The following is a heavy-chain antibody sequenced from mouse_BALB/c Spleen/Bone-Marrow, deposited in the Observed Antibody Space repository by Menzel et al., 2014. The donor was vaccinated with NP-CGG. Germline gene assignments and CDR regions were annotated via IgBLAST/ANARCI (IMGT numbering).Heavy chain of an antibody. CDR3: ARDDYYAMGY. J-gene: IGHJ4*01. Sequence: EVHLVESGGGLVQPGGSLRLSCATSGFTFTDYYMSWVRQPPGKALEWLVFIRNKANGYTTEYSASVKGRFTISRDNSQSILYLQMNTLRAEDSATYYCARDDYYAMGYWGQGTSVTVSS. CDR1: GFTFTDYY. V-gene: IGHV7-3*02. CDR2: IRNKANGYTT.